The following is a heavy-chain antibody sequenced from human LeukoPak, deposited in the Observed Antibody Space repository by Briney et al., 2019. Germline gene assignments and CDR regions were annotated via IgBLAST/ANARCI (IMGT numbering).Heavy chain of an antibody. D-gene: IGHD3-10*01. Sequence: ASVKVSCKVSGYTLTELSMHWVRQAPGKGLEWMGGFDPEDGETIYAQKFQGRVTMTEDESTSTAYMELSSLRSEDTAVYYCARAIPFGPAPDYWGQGTLVTVSS. V-gene: IGHV1-24*01. CDR1: GYTLTELS. CDR3: ARAIPFGPAPDY. CDR2: FDPEDGET. J-gene: IGHJ4*02.